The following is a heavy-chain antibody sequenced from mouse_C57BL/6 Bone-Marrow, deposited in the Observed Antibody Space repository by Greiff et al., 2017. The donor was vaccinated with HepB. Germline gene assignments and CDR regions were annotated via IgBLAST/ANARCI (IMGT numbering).Heavy chain of an antibody. CDR2: IDPANGNT. CDR1: GFNIKNTY. D-gene: IGHD1-1*01. CDR3: ARSHYYGSSSHYAMDY. V-gene: IGHV14-3*01. Sequence: VQLKQSVAELVRPGASVKLSCTASGFNIKNTYMHWVKQRPEQGLEWIGRIDPANGNTKYAPKFQGKATITADTSSNTAYLQLSSLTSEDTAIYYCARSHYYGSSSHYAMDYWGQGTSVTVSS. J-gene: IGHJ4*01.